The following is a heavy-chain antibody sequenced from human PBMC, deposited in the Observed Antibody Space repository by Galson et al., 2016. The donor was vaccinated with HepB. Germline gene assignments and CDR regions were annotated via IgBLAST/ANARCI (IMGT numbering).Heavy chain of an antibody. J-gene: IGHJ4*02. V-gene: IGHV3-30*18. Sequence: SLRLSCAGSGFIFRGYGMHWVRQAPGKGLEWVAADSMDGRRKFYADSVRGRFTISRDNSNNMLFLQMDSLRLVDTAVYYCAKRHEYCPPVGCSVDYWGQGTLVSVSS. CDR3: AKRHEYCPPVGCSVDY. CDR1: GFIFRGYG. D-gene: IGHD2/OR15-2a*01. CDR2: DSMDGRRK.